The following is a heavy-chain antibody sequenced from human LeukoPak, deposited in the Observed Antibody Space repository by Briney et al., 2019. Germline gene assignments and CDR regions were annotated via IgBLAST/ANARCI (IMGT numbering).Heavy chain of an antibody. CDR1: GFTFSSYW. CDR3: TAVVVAAHTHFDY. D-gene: IGHD2-15*01. J-gene: IGHJ4*02. V-gene: IGHV3-74*01. Sequence: GGSLRLSCAASGFTFSSYWMHWVRQAPGKGLVWVSRINSDGSSTSYADSVKGRFTISRDNAKNTLYLQMNSLKTEDTAVYYCTAVVVAAHTHFDYWGQGTLVTVSS. CDR2: INSDGSST.